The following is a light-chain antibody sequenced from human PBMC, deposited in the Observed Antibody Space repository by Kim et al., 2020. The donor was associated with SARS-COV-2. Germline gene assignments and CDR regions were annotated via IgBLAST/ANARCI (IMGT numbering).Light chain of an antibody. J-gene: IGKJ4*01. Sequence: ASVGDRFTSTCLASQGMSNYLAWYQQKPGKVPKLLIYAASTLQSGVPTRVSGSGSGTDFTLTISSLQPEDVATYYCQKYNSAPLTFGGGTKVDIK. CDR3: QKYNSAPLT. CDR1: QGMSNY. CDR2: AAS. V-gene: IGKV1-27*01.